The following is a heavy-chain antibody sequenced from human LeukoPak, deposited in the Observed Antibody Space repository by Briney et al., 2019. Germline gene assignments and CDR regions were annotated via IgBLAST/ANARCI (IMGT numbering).Heavy chain of an antibody. J-gene: IGHJ4*02. Sequence: SETLSLTCTVSGGSLTNYYWSWIRQPPGKGLEWIGYMHYSGSANYNPSLKSRVTILADTSKNQFSLKLSSVTAADTAVYYCTRHAYYSDSSGWYFDYWGQGTLVTVSS. CDR2: MHYSGSA. D-gene: IGHD3-22*01. CDR3: TRHAYYSDSSGWYFDY. V-gene: IGHV4-59*08. CDR1: GGSLTNYY.